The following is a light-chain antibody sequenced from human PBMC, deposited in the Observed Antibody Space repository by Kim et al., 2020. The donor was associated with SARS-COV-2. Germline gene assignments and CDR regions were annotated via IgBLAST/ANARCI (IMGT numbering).Light chain of an antibody. CDR1: NGDVGGYNY. CDR3: SSYTSTTTVV. Sequence: GQSTTICVTGTNGDVGGYNYVSWYQLHPGKAPKLMIYDFSNRPSGVSNRFSGSKSVNTASLTISGLQAEDEADYYCSSYTSTTTVVFGGGTQLTVL. CDR2: DFS. V-gene: IGLV2-14*04. J-gene: IGLJ2*01.